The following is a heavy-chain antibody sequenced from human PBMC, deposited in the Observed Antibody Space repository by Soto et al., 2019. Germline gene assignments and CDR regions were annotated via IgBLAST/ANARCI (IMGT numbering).Heavy chain of an antibody. CDR3: ARGGLRPTPFDY. V-gene: IGHV3-33*01. CDR1: GFTFSSYG. D-gene: IGHD5-12*01. Sequence: QVQLVESGGGVVQPGRSLRLSCAASGFTFSSYGMHWVRQAPGKGLEWVAVIWYDGSNKYYADSVKGRFTISRDNSKTTLYLQMNSLRAEDTAVYYCARGGLRPTPFDYWGQGTLVTVSS. J-gene: IGHJ4*02. CDR2: IWYDGSNK.